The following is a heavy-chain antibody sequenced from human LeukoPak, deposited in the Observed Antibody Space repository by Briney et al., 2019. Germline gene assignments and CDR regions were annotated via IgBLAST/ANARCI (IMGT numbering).Heavy chain of an antibody. D-gene: IGHD1-14*01. CDR2: ISGSGGKT. CDR3: AKETARPAGVFEY. J-gene: IGHJ4*02. V-gene: IGHV3-23*01. CDR1: GGSFSGYY. Sequence: TSETLSLTCAVYGGSFSGYYWSWVRQAPGKGLEWVSAISGSGGKTYYADSVKGRFTISRDNSKNTLYLQMNSLRAEDTAVYHCAKETARPAGVFEYWGQGTRVTVSS.